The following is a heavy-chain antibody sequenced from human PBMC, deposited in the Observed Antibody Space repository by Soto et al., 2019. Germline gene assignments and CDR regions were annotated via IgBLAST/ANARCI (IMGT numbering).Heavy chain of an antibody. J-gene: IGHJ5*02. Sequence: ASVKVSCKASGYTFTSYYMHWVRQAPGQGLEWMGIINPSGGSTSYAQKFQGRVTMTRDTSTSTVYMELSSLRSEDTAVYYCARDRGIAGPPTGWFDPWGQGTLVTVSS. CDR3: ARDRGIAGPPTGWFDP. D-gene: IGHD3-16*02. V-gene: IGHV1-46*01. CDR1: GYTFTSYY. CDR2: INPSGGST.